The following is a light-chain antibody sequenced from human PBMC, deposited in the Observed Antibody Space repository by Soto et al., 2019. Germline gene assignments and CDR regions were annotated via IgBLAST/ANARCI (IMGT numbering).Light chain of an antibody. Sequence: QSVLTQPASVSGSPGQSITISCTGTSSDVGGYNYVSWFQQHPGKAPKLMIYEVSNRPSGISNRFSGSKSGNTASLTISGLQAEDEADYYCTSYTSSSTYLLFGGGTKLTVL. J-gene: IGLJ2*01. CDR1: SSDVGGYNY. V-gene: IGLV2-14*01. CDR3: TSYTSSSTYLL. CDR2: EVS.